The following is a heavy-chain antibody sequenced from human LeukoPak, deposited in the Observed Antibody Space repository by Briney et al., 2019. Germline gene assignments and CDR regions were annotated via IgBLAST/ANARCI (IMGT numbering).Heavy chain of an antibody. J-gene: IGHJ4*02. Sequence: SETLSLTCTVSRGSLTSGHFYWSWLRQPAGKTLEWIGRIYTSGSTNYNPSLKSRVTISIDMSKNQFSLRLTSVTAADTAVYYCARAAGNYGIYFEVTAIGNFDYWGQGTLVTVSS. V-gene: IGHV4-61*02. CDR3: ARAAGNYGIYFEVTAIGNFDY. CDR1: RGSLTSGHFY. CDR2: IYTSGST. D-gene: IGHD2-21*02.